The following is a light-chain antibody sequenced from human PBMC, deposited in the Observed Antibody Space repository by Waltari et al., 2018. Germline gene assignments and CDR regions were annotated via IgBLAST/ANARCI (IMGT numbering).Light chain of an antibody. CDR2: WAA. CDR1: QSVFYSSDNKNY. Sequence: DIVMTQSPDSVAVSLGERATISCKSGQSVFYSSDNKNYLAWYQQRPGQPPTLLIYWAATRESGVPDRFSGSGSGTDFTLTISSLQAEDVAVYYCQKYYTAPWTFGQGTKVEI. V-gene: IGKV4-1*01. CDR3: QKYYTAPWT. J-gene: IGKJ1*01.